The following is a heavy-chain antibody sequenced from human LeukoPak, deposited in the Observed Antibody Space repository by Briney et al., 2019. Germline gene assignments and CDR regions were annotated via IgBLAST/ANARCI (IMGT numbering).Heavy chain of an antibody. D-gene: IGHD5-12*01. Sequence: GASVKVSCKASGYTFTGYYMHWVRQAPGQGLEWMGWINPNSGGTNYAQKLQGRVTMTTDTSTSTAYMELRSLRSDDTAVYYCAREGGLGYMEYFQHWGQGTLVTVSS. V-gene: IGHV1-2*02. CDR3: AREGGLGYMEYFQH. CDR2: INPNSGGT. CDR1: GYTFTGYY. J-gene: IGHJ1*01.